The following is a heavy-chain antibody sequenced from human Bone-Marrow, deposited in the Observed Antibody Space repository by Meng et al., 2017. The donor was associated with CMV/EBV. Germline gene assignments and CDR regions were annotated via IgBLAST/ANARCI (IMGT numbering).Heavy chain of an antibody. V-gene: IGHV1-69*05. Sequence: SVKVSCKTSGGTFSTYAINWVRQAPGQGLEWMGGIIPIFGSANYAQKFQGRVTIITDESTSTAYMELRSLRSEDTAVYYCAISSKPLQLWFSHFDYWGQGTLVTVSS. CDR2: IIPIFGSA. D-gene: IGHD5-18*01. J-gene: IGHJ4*02. CDR3: AISSKPLQLWFSHFDY. CDR1: GGTFSTYA.